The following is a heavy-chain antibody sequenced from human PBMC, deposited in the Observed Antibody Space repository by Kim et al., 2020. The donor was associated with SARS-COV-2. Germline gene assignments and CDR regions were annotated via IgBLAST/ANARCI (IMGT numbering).Heavy chain of an antibody. Sequence: SLKSRVTISVDTSKNQCSLKLSSVTAADTAVYYCARVLDYVWGSYRLFDYWGQGTLVTVSS. V-gene: IGHV4-39*07. D-gene: IGHD3-16*02. CDR3: ARVLDYVWGSYRLFDY. J-gene: IGHJ4*02.